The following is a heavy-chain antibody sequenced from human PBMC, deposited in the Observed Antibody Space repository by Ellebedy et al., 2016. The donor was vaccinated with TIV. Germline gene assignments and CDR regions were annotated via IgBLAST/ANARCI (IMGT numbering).Heavy chain of an antibody. J-gene: IGHJ4*02. V-gene: IGHV4-4*08. D-gene: IGHD3-22*01. Sequence: SETLSLTCTVSGGSISSYYWNWIRQPPGKGLEWIASIYYSGSTYYNPSLKSRVTISVDTSKNQFSLKLSSVTAADTAVYYCARDMFDSSGYYPSYYFDYWGQGTLVTVSS. CDR3: ARDMFDSSGYYPSYYFDY. CDR2: IYYSGST. CDR1: GGSISSYY.